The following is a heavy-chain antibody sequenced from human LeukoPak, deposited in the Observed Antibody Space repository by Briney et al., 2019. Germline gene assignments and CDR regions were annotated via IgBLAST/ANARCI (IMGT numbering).Heavy chain of an antibody. CDR1: GFTFSSYT. D-gene: IGHD3-9*01. V-gene: IGHV3-48*02. CDR2: ISSSSSAI. CDR3: ARGALRYSAY. J-gene: IGHJ4*02. Sequence: PGGSLRLSCAASGFTFSSYTMNWVRQAPGKGLEWVSSISSSSSAIYYAASVKGRFTLSRDNAKNSLYLQMNSLRDEGTAVYYCARGALRYSAYWGQGTLVTVSS.